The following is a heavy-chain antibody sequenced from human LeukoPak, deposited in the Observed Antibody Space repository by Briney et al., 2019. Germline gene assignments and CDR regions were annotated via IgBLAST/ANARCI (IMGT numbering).Heavy chain of an antibody. CDR1: GGSISSSSYY. Sequence: PSETLSLTCTVSGGSISSSSYYWGWIRQPPGKGLEWIGSIYYSGSTYYNPSLKSRVTISVDTSKNQFSLKLSSVTAADTAVYYCARHSSGWYPTRTYYYYYMDVWGKGTTVTISS. V-gene: IGHV4-39*01. J-gene: IGHJ6*03. CDR2: IYYSGST. D-gene: IGHD6-19*01. CDR3: ARHSSGWYPTRTYYYYYMDV.